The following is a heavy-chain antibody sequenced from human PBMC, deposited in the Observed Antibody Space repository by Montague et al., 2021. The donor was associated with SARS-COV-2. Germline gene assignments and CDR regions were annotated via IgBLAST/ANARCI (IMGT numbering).Heavy chain of an antibody. D-gene: IGHD3-10*01. CDR1: GGSISNRNYY. Sequence: SETLSLTCTVSGGSISNRNYYWGWVRQPPGKGLEWVGSMDYVGSPFYNPPLGSRVAISLDTSKSQLSLSLRSVTTTDTAVFYCVRGRRGAVFRFSPVVFDFWGQGTTVTVSS. CDR3: VRGRRGAVFRFSPVVFDF. V-gene: IGHV4-39*01. CDR2: MDYVGSP. J-gene: IGHJ6*02.